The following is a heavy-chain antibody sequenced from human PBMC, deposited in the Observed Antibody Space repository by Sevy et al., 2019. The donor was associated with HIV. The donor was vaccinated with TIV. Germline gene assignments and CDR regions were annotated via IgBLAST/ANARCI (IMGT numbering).Heavy chain of an antibody. D-gene: IGHD5-18*01. CDR1: GFTFSVYW. CDR2: MKEDGSEK. J-gene: IGHJ4*02. Sequence: GWSLRLSCAASGFTFSVYWMSWVRQAPGKGLEWVATMKEDGSEKYYVDSVKGRFTISRDNAKNSLYLQMNSLRAEDTAVYYCVREGVGGYSYSLDYWGQGTLVTVSS. CDR3: VREGVGGYSYSLDY. V-gene: IGHV3-7*01.